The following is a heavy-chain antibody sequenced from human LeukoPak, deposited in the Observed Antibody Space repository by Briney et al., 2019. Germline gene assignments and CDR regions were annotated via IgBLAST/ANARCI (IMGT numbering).Heavy chain of an antibody. CDR3: ARGAVYDFWSGPLGFDY. CDR1: GFTFSSYA. J-gene: IGHJ4*02. D-gene: IGHD3-3*01. Sequence: GGSPRLSCAASGFTFSSYATHWVRQAPGKGLEYVSAISSNGDSTYYANSVKGRFTISIDNSKNTLYLQMGSLRAEDMAVYYCARGAVYDFWSGPLGFDYWGQGTLVTVSS. V-gene: IGHV3-64*01. CDR2: ISSNGDST.